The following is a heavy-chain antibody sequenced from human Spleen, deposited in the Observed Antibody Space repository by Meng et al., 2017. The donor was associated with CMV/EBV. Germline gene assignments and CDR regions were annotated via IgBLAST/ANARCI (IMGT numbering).Heavy chain of an antibody. CDR1: GYRFNRYG. CDR2: ISGYSGDT. Sequence: ASVKVSCKASGYRFNRYGIAWVRQAPGQGLEWMGWISGYSGDTNYAQKLQGRVTMTTDTSTSSAYLDMRSLTSDDTAIYYCARGSDWFDPWGQGTLVTVSS. V-gene: IGHV1-18*01. J-gene: IGHJ5*02. CDR3: ARGSDWFDP.